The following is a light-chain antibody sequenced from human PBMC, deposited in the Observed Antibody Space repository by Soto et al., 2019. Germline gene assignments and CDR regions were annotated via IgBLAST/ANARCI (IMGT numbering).Light chain of an antibody. V-gene: IGLV2-11*01. CDR3: CSYAGSPYV. CDR2: DVS. CDR1: SSDVGGYNY. Sequence: SALTQPRSVSGSPGQSVTISCTGTSSDVGGYNYVSWYQQHPGKAPKLMIYDVSKRPSGVPDRFSGSKSGNTASLTISGLQAEDEADYYCCSYAGSPYVFGTGTKVTVL. J-gene: IGLJ1*01.